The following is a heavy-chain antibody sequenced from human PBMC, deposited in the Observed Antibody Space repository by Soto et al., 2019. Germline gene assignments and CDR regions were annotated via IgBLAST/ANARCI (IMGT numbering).Heavy chain of an antibody. V-gene: IGHV3-11*06. CDR3: ARASKTGYSGYDLLY. CDR2: ISSSSSYT. CDR1: GFTFSDYY. J-gene: IGHJ4*02. Sequence: QVQLVESGGGLVKPGGSLRLSCAASGFTFSDYYMSWIRQAPGKGLEWVSYISSSSSYTNYADSVKGRFTISRDNAKNSLYLQMNSLRAEDTAVYYCARASKTGYSGYDLLYWGQGTLVTVSS. D-gene: IGHD5-12*01.